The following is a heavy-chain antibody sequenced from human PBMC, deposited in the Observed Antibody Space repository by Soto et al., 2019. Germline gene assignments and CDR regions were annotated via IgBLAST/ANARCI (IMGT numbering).Heavy chain of an antibody. CDR2: IYSGGST. V-gene: IGHV3-66*01. D-gene: IGHD3-9*01. CDR3: ARGPPYYDILTGPVAFDI. Sequence: GGSLRLSCAASGFTVSSNYMSWVRQAPGKGLEWVSVIYSGGSTYYADSVKGRFTISRDNSKNTLYLQMNSLRAEDTAVYYCARGPPYYDILTGPVAFDIWGQGTMVTVSS. J-gene: IGHJ3*02. CDR1: GFTVSSNY.